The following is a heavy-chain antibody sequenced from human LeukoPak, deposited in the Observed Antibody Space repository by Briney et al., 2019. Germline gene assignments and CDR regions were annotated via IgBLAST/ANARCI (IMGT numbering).Heavy chain of an antibody. CDR2: IYYSGST. D-gene: IGHD3-16*01. CDR1: GGSISSYY. CDR3: ARETSQKGAHYMDV. V-gene: IGHV4-59*01. Sequence: PSETLSLTCTVSGGSISSYYWSWIRQPPGKGLEWIGFIYYSGSTNYNPSLKSRVTISVDTSKNQFSLKLSSVTAADTAVYYCARETSQKGAHYMDVWGKGTTVTISS. J-gene: IGHJ6*03.